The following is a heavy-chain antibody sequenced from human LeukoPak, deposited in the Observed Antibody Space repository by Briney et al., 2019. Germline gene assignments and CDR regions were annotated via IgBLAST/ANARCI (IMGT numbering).Heavy chain of an antibody. CDR2: ISSSSSYI. V-gene: IGHV3-21*01. Sequence: GGSLRLSCAASGFTFSSYGMNWVRQAPGKGLEWVSSISSSSSYIYYADSVKGRFTISRDNAKNSLYLQMNSLRAEDTAVYYCARRPYYYDSLDYWGQGTLVTVSS. CDR3: ARRPYYYDSLDY. CDR1: GFTFSSYG. J-gene: IGHJ4*02. D-gene: IGHD3-22*01.